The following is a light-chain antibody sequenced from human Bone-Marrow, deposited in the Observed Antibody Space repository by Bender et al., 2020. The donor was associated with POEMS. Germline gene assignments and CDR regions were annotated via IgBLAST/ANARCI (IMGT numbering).Light chain of an antibody. V-gene: IGLV2-14*02. CDR2: DAT. CDR3: AVWDDSLNGWV. Sequence: QSALTQPPSVSGSPGQSITISCTGTSGDVGTYSFVSWYQQHSGKAPKLMIYDATKQPSGVSSRFSGSRSGNTASLAISGRQAEDEADYYCAVWDDSLNGWVFGGGTKLTV. J-gene: IGLJ3*02. CDR1: SGDVGTYSF.